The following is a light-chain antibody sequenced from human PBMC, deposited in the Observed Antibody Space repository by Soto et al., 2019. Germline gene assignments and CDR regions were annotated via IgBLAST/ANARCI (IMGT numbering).Light chain of an antibody. J-gene: IGLJ2*01. CDR2: EVR. CDR1: SSDVGGYNY. Sequence: QAVVTQPASVSGSPGQSITISCTGTSSDVGGYNYVSWYQQHPGKAPKLMIYEVRNRPSGVSNRFSGSKSGNTASLTISGLQAEDEADYYCSSYTSSSVVFGGGTQLTVL. CDR3: SSYTSSSVV. V-gene: IGLV2-14*01.